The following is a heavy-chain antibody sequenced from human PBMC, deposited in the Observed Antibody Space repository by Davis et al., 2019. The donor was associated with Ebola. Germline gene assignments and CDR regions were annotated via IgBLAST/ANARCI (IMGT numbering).Heavy chain of an antibody. J-gene: IGHJ3*02. CDR1: GYSFTNYW. D-gene: IGHD3-3*01. CDR3: ARPMTSRSAAAFDI. CDR2: IYPGDSDT. V-gene: IGHV5-51*01. Sequence: GGSLRLSCKGSGYSFTNYWIGWVRQTPGKGLEWMGIIYPGDSDTRYSPSFQGQVTISADKSITTAYLQWSSLKASDTAMYYCARPMTSRSAAAFDIWGQGTMVTVSS.